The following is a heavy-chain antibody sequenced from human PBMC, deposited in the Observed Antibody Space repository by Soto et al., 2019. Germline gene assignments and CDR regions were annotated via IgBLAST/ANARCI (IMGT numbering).Heavy chain of an antibody. CDR1: GFTFSSYG. CDR2: ISYDGSNK. D-gene: IGHD2-15*01. CDR3: AKDLEDVVVVAATLDY. V-gene: IGHV3-30*18. Sequence: GGSLRLSCAASGFTFSSYGMHWVRQAPGKGLEWVAVISYDGSNKYYADSVKGRFTISRDNSKNTLYLQMNSLRAEDTAVYYCAKDLEDVVVVAATLDYWGQGTLVTVSS. J-gene: IGHJ4*02.